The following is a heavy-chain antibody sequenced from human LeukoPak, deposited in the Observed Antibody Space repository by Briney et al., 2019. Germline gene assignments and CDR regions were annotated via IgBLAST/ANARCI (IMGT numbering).Heavy chain of an antibody. D-gene: IGHD2-2*01. CDR1: GFAFSDCY. CDR3: ARYARELDY. V-gene: IGHV3-11*01. J-gene: IGHJ4*02. CDR2: IGGSGGDI. Sequence: KPGGSLRLSCAASGFAFSDCYMTSIRQAPGKGLEYISYIGGSGGDITYADSVRGRFTVSRDNAKNSLYLQMNSLRVEDTAVYYCARYARELDYWGQGSLVTASS.